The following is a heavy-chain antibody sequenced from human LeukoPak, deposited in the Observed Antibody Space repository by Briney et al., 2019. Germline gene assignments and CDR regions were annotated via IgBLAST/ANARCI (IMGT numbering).Heavy chain of an antibody. CDR2: IYYSGST. J-gene: IGHJ3*02. V-gene: IGHV4-59*01. CDR1: GGSISSYY. D-gene: IGHD5-24*01. Sequence: SETLSLTCTVSGGSISSYYWSWIRQPPGKGLEWIGYIYYSGSTNHNPSLKSRVTISVDTSKNQFSLKLSSVTAADTAVYYCARGGDGYNFISAFDIWGQGTMVTVSS. CDR3: ARGGDGYNFISAFDI.